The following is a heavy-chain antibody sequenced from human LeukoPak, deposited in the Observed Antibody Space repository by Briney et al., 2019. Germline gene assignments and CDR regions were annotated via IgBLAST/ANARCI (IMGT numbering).Heavy chain of an antibody. CDR3: ARVAAEVEGVPGAIGFGWLRRDYYYMDV. CDR1: GYTFTSYG. CDR2: ISAYNGNT. J-gene: IGHJ6*03. D-gene: IGHD2-2*02. Sequence: ASVTVSCKASGYTFTSYGISWVRQAPGQGLEWMGWISAYNGNTNYAQKLQGRVTMTTDTSTSTAYMELRSLRSEDTAVYYCARVAAEVEGVPGAIGFGWLRRDYYYMDVWGKGTPVTVSS. V-gene: IGHV1-18*01.